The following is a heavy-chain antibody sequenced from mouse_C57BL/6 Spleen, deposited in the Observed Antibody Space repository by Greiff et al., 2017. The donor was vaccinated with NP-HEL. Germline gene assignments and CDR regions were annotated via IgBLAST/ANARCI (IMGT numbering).Heavy chain of an antibody. CDR3: ARLVTATAPFDY. J-gene: IGHJ2*01. CDR2: IDPSDSET. Sequence: QVQLKQPGAELVRPGSSVKLSCKASGYTFTSYWMHWVKQRPIQGLEWIGNIDPSDSETHYNQKFKDKATLTVDKSSSTAYMQLSSLTSEDSAVYYCARLVTATAPFDYWGQGTTLTVSS. V-gene: IGHV1-52*01. D-gene: IGHD2-2*01. CDR1: GYTFTSYW.